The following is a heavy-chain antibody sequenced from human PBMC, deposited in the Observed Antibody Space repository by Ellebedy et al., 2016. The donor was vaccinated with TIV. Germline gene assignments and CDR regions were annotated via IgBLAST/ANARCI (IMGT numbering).Heavy chain of an antibody. CDR3: AKDFSSWSPSAGYYYYGMDV. J-gene: IGHJ6*02. Sequence: GESLKISCAASGFTFSSYWMSWVRQAPGKGLEWVANIKQDGSEKYYVDSVKGRFTISRDNSKNTLYLQMNSLRAEDTAVYYCAKDFSSWSPSAGYYYYGMDVWGQGTTVTVSS. D-gene: IGHD6-13*01. CDR1: GFTFSSYW. CDR2: IKQDGSEK. V-gene: IGHV3-7*01.